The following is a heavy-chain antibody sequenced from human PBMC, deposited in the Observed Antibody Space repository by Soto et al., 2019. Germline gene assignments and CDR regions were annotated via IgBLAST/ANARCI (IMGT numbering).Heavy chain of an antibody. CDR1: GFSVGSNY. D-gene: IGHD6-13*01. CDR2: IHSGGNT. CDR3: MRAGRSSSWNYFDY. V-gene: IGHV3-53*02. J-gene: IGHJ4*02. Sequence: EVQVVETGGGLIQPGGSLRLSCAASGFSVGSNYMSWVRQAPGKGLQWVSIIHSGGNTFYADSVRGRFTISRDDSNNTLFLQMNSLRAEDAAVYYCMRAGRSSSWNYFDYWGQGTLVTVSA.